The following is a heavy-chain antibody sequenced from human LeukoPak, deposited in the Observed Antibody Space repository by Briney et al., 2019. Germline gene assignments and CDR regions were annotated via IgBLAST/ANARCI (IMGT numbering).Heavy chain of an antibody. CDR3: ARGLSYSYYYMDV. CDR1: GGSISSYY. CDR2: IYYTGST. Sequence: SETLSLTCTVSGGSISSYYWSWIRQPPGKGLEWIGYIYYTGSTNYNPSLKSRVTISVDTSKNQFSLKLSSVTAADTAVYYCARGLSYSYYYMDVWGKGTTVTISS. D-gene: IGHD6-19*01. V-gene: IGHV4-59*01. J-gene: IGHJ6*03.